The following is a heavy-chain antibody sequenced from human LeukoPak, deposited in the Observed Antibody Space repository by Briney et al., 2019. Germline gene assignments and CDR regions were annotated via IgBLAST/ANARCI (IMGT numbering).Heavy chain of an antibody. Sequence: GGSLRLSCAASGVAFSTYWMDWVRQAPGKGLEWVGNINQDGSAKDYVDSVSGRFTISRDNARNSVYIQMNALRVEQTAVYYCTRDFVFWGQGTLVTASS. CDR2: INQDGSAK. V-gene: IGHV3-7*01. J-gene: IGHJ4*02. D-gene: IGHD3-3*01. CDR1: GVAFSTYW. CDR3: TRDFVF.